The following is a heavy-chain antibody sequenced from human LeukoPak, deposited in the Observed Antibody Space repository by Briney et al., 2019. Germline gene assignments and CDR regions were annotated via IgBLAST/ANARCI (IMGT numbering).Heavy chain of an antibody. J-gene: IGHJ4*02. CDR2: IKQDGSAK. V-gene: IGHV3-7*01. D-gene: IGHD4-17*01. CDR3: ARDRLYGEYDDY. Sequence: PGGSLRLSCAASGFIFTNYWLSWVRQAPGKGLEWVANIKQDGSAKYYVDSVKGRFTISRDNVSNSLSLQMNSLRVEDTAVYYCARDRLYGEYDDYWGQGTLVTVSS. CDR1: GFIFTNYW.